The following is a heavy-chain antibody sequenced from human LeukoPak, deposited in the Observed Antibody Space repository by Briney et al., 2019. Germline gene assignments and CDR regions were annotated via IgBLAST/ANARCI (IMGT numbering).Heavy chain of an antibody. V-gene: IGHV3-23*01. J-gene: IGHJ5*02. CDR2: ISGGGGST. CDR1: GFTFSSYA. CDR3: AKDYSSSLTNWFDP. Sequence: HSEGSLRLSCAASGFTFSSYAMSWVRQAPGKGLEWVSGISGGGGSTYYADSVKGRFTISRDNSKNTLYLQMNSLRAEDTAVYYCAKDYSSSLTNWFDPWGQGTLVTVSS. D-gene: IGHD6-6*01.